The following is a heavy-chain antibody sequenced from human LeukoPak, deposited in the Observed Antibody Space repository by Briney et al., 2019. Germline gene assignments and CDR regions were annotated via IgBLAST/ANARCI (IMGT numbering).Heavy chain of an antibody. CDR1: GFTFGDYA. J-gene: IGHJ6*02. CDR3: AKDRGFDANRASYGMDV. Sequence: GSSLRLSCAASGFTFGDYAMHWVRPAPGQGLEWVSLIRGDGGSTYYADSVKGRFTISRDNSKNSLYLQVNSLRTEDTALYYCAKDRGFDANRASYGMDVWGQGTTVTVSS. V-gene: IGHV3-43*02. CDR2: IRGDGGST. D-gene: IGHD1-14*01.